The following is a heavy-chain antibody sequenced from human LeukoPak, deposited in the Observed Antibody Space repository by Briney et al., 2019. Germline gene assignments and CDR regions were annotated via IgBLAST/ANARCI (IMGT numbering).Heavy chain of an antibody. CDR1: GGSISSYY. D-gene: IGHD3-10*01. V-gene: IGHV4-4*07. CDR3: ARDNPTSRVRGDLWFDP. CDR2: IYTSGST. Sequence: SETLSLTCTVSGGSISSYYWSWIRQPAGKGLEWIGRIYTSGSTNYNPSLKSRVTMSVDTSKNQFSLKLSSVTAADTAVYYCARDNPTSRVRGDLWFDPWGQGTLVTVSS. J-gene: IGHJ5*02.